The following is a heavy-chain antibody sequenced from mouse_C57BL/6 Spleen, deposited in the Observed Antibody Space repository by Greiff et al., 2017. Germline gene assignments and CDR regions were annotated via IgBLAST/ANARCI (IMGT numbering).Heavy chain of an antibody. CDR2: IDPEDGET. V-gene: IGHV14-2*01. D-gene: IGHD1-1*01. CDR3: ARSDGSCPYFDV. CDR1: GFNIKDYY. J-gene: IGHJ1*03. Sequence: EVKLVESGAELVKPGASVKLSCTASGFNIKDYYMHWVKQRTEQGLEWIGRIDPEDGETKYAPKFQGKATITADTSSNTAYLQLSSLTAEDTAVYYCARSDGSCPYFDVWGTGTTVTVSS.